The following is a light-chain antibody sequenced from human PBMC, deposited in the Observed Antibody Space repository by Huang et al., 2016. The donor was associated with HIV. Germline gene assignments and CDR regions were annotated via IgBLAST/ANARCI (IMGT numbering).Light chain of an antibody. Sequence: EIVMTQSPATLSVSPGERATLSCRASQSIRSDLAWYQQKPGQAPRLLIYGASTRATGIPARFSGSGSGTEFTLTINSLQSEDFAVYYCQQYNKWPPSYTFGQGTKLEI. CDR2: GAS. V-gene: IGKV3-15*01. CDR3: QQYNKWPPSYT. J-gene: IGKJ2*01. CDR1: QSIRSD.